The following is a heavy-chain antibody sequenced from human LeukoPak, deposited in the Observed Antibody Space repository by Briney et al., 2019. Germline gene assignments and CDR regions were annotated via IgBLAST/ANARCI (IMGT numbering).Heavy chain of an antibody. D-gene: IGHD6-13*01. J-gene: IGHJ4*02. CDR1: GYTFTCYY. CDR3: ARGEQLLLPDY. CDR2: INPNSGGT. Sequence: GASVKVSCKASGYTFTCYYMHWVRQAPGQGREWMEWINPNSGGTNYAQKFQGRVTMARDTSITTAYMELSRLRSDDTAVYYCARGEQLLLPDYWGQGTLVTVSS. V-gene: IGHV1-2*02.